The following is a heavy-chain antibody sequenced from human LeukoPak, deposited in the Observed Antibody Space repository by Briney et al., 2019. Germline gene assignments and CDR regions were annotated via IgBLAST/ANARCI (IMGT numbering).Heavy chain of an antibody. D-gene: IGHD3-3*01. Sequence: GGSLRLSCAASRFTFSSCAMSWVLQAPGKGLEWVSGIRDSGGSTYYADSVKGRFTISRDNSKNTLYLQMNSLRAEDTAVYYCAKVGRPDDYYFDYWGQGTLVTVSS. CDR2: IRDSGGST. CDR1: RFTFSSCA. CDR3: AKVGRPDDYYFDY. J-gene: IGHJ4*02. V-gene: IGHV3-23*01.